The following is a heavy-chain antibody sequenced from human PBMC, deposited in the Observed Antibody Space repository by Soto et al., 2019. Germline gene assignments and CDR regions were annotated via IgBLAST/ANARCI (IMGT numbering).Heavy chain of an antibody. D-gene: IGHD5-12*01. Sequence: SVKVSCKASGGTFSNYAISWVRQAPGQGLEWMGGIIPIFGTANYAQKFQGRVTIAADESTSRAYMELSSLRSEDTAVYYCAGYKWLRFHRWLEPWGQGTLVTVSS. CDR1: GGTFSNYA. CDR3: AGYKWLRFHRWLEP. CDR2: IIPIFGTA. V-gene: IGHV1-69*13. J-gene: IGHJ5*02.